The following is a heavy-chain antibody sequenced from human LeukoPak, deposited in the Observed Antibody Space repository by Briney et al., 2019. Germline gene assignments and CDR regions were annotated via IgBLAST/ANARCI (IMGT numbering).Heavy chain of an antibody. CDR2: IDPNSGGT. Sequence: GASVKVSCKASGYTFTGYYMHWVRQAPGQGLEWMGWIDPNSGGTNYAQKFQGRVTMTRDTSISTAYMELSRLRSDDTAVYYCARAMITIFGVVIELGYWGQGTLVTVSS. D-gene: IGHD3-3*01. J-gene: IGHJ4*02. CDR1: GYTFTGYY. CDR3: ARAMITIFGVVIELGY. V-gene: IGHV1-2*02.